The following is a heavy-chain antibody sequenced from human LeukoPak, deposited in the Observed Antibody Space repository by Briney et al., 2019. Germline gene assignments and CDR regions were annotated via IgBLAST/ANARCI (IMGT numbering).Heavy chain of an antibody. CDR2: IIAILDTA. D-gene: IGHD5-12*01. CDR3: VRSGYDYDRFDP. J-gene: IGHJ5*02. CDR1: GGSFSDYS. V-gene: IGHV1-69*08. Sequence: ASVKVSCKASGGSFSDYSISWVRQAPGQGLEWMGRIIAILDTAHYAQKFQGRFTITADKSTTTVYMELSSLRSDDTAVYYCVRSGYDYDRFDPWGQGTLVTVSS.